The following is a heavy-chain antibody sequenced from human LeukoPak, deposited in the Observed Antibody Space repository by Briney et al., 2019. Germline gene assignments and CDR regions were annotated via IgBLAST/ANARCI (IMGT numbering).Heavy chain of an antibody. J-gene: IGHJ1*01. D-gene: IGHD1-7*01. CDR1: GGSISSYY. CDR2: IYYSGST. Sequence: PSETLSLTCTVSGGSISSYYWSWIRQPPGKGLEWIGYIYYSGSTNYNPSLKSRVTISVDTSKNQFSLKLSSVTAADTAVYYCARASIWNSHFQHWGQGTLVTVSS. CDR3: ARASIWNSHFQH. V-gene: IGHV4-59*01.